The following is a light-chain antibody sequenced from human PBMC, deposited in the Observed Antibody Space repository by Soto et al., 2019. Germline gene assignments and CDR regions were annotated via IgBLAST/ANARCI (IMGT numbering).Light chain of an antibody. Sequence: DTHMTQSPSTLSASVGDRVTITCRASQSISSALAWYQLKPGKAPKVLIYEASSLQTGVPSRFSGSGSXXEFXLTISSLXXXXXXXXYCXQYHYLWTFGQGTKVDIK. CDR2: EAS. J-gene: IGKJ1*01. V-gene: IGKV1-5*03. CDR3: XQYHYLWT. CDR1: QSISSA.